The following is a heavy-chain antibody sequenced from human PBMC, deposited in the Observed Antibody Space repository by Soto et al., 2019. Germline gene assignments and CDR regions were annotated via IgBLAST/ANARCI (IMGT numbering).Heavy chain of an antibody. CDR2: IWYDGSNK. CDR1: GFTFSSYG. J-gene: IGHJ6*02. Sequence: LRLSCAASGFTFSSYGMHWVRQAPGKGLEWVAVIWYDGSNKYYADSVKGRFTISRDNSKNTLYLQMNSLRAEDTAVYYCARDQQQLVPGSYYYYYYGMDVWGQGTTVTVSS. CDR3: ARDQQQLVPGSYYYYYYGMDV. D-gene: IGHD6-13*01. V-gene: IGHV3-33*01.